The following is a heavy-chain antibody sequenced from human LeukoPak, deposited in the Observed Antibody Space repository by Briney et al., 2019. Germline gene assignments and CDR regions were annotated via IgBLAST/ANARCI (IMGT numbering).Heavy chain of an antibody. V-gene: IGHV4-34*01. CDR2: INHSGST. CDR3: ARLTGLRWFGPF. J-gene: IGHJ4*02. D-gene: IGHD3-10*01. CDR1: GGSFSGYY. Sequence: SETLSLTCAVYGGSFSGYYWSWIRQPPGKGLEWIGEINHSGSTNYNPSLKSRVTISVDTSKNQFSLKLSSVTAADTAVYYCARLTGLRWFGPFWGQGTLVTVSS.